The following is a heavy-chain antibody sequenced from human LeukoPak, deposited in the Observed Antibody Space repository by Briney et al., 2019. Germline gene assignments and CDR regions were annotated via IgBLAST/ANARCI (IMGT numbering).Heavy chain of an antibody. CDR2: IYYSGST. CDR1: GGSISSYY. J-gene: IGHJ5*02. CDR3: ARLWFGETGWFDP. V-gene: IGHV4-59*01. Sequence: SETLSLTCTVSGGSISSYYWSWIRQPPGKGLEWIGYIYYSGSTNYNPSLKSRVTISVDTSKNQFSPKLSSVTAADTAVYYCARLWFGETGWFDPWGQGTLVTVSS. D-gene: IGHD3-10*01.